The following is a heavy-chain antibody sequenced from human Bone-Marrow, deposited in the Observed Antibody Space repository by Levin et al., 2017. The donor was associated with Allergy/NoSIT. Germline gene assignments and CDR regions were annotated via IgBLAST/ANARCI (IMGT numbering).Heavy chain of an antibody. CDR2: ISHTGTT. J-gene: IGHJ5*02. CDR3: ARAPGSSFFPYNWFDP. V-gene: IGHV4-38-2*01. D-gene: IGHD2-15*01. CDR1: NYSIADGYY. Sequence: PSETLSLTCAVSNYSIADGYYWVWIRQSPGKGLDWIGTISHTGTTSYNPSLKSRLTISLDTSKNHFSLSLTSLTAADTAVYYCARAPGSSFFPYNWFDPWGQGTLVSVSS.